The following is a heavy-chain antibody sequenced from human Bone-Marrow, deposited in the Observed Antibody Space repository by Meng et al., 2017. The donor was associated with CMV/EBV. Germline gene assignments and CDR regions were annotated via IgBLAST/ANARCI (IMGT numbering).Heavy chain of an antibody. V-gene: IGHV1-18*01. J-gene: IGHJ5*02. D-gene: IGHD4-11*01. CDR2: ISAYNGNT. CDR1: AYTFTSYG. Sequence: QVQLLQYGSEVKHHAAYAKVSSKASAYTFTSYGISWVRQAPGQGLEWMGWISAYNGNTNYAQNLQCRVTMTTDTSTSTAYMELRSLKSDDTAVYYCARGLQLGWFDPWRQGTLVTVSS. CDR3: ARGLQLGWFDP.